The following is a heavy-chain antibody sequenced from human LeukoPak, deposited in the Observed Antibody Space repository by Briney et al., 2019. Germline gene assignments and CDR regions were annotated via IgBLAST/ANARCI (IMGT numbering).Heavy chain of an antibody. CDR3: VKEPLVLEWKKDDSLSYDGMDI. CDR2: ISGSGGTT. CDR1: GFTFATYA. J-gene: IGHJ6*02. D-gene: IGHD3-3*01. V-gene: IGHV3-23*01. Sequence: GGSLRLSCAASGFTFATYAMSRVRQAPGKGLEWVSSISGSGGTTYYADSVKGRFAISRDNSKNTLYLQMNSLRAEDTAVYYCVKEPLVLEWKKDDSLSYDGMDIWGQGTTVTVSS.